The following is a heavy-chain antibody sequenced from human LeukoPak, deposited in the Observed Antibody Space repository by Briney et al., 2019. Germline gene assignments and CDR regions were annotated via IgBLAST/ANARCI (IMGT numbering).Heavy chain of an antibody. D-gene: IGHD5-12*01. Sequence: PGGSLRLSCAASGFTFSSYSMNWVRQAPGKGLEWVSSISRSSNYKYYADSVKGRFTISRDNAKNSLHLQMNSLRAGDTAVYYCAREMGGYPFDYWGQGTLVTVSS. V-gene: IGHV3-21*01. J-gene: IGHJ4*02. CDR2: ISRSSNYK. CDR1: GFTFSSYS. CDR3: AREMGGYPFDY.